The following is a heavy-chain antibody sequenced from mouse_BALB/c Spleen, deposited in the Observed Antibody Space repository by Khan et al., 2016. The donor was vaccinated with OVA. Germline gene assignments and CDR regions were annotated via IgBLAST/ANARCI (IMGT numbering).Heavy chain of an antibody. CDR3: GRGYDFFDY. CDR1: GYSFTLYY. V-gene: IGHV1-26*01. D-gene: IGHD2-14*01. CDR2: INPKTDNT. J-gene: IGHJ3*01. Sequence: MQLPQSGPDLVKPGASVKISCKASGYSFTLYYMSWVKQSHGKSLEWIGRINPKTDNTNYNQEFKGMAILTVDKSSNTAYMELRSLTSEDSAIFCGGRGYDFFDYWGQGTLVTVSA.